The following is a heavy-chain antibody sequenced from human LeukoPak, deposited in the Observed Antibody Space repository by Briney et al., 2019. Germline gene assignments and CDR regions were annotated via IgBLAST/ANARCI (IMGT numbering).Heavy chain of an antibody. J-gene: IGHJ4*02. V-gene: IGHV3-23*01. Sequence: GGSLRLSCAASGFTFSSYAMSWVRQAPGKGLEWVPVISGAGVVTYYADSVKGRFTVSRDNSKNTLYLQMDSLRAEDTSFYYCAKHPSGGVSVPFDSWGQGTLVTVSS. CDR1: GFTFSSYA. D-gene: IGHD2-8*01. CDR3: AKHPSGGVSVPFDS. CDR2: ISGAGVVT.